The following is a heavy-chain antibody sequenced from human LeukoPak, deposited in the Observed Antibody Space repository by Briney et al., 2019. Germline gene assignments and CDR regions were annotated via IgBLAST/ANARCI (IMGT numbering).Heavy chain of an antibody. CDR2: IYPGDSDT. CDR3: ARRSAVAPYYYMDV. CDR1: GYSFTTYW. J-gene: IGHJ6*03. Sequence: GESLKISCQGSGYSFTTYWIGWVRQLPGKGLQWMGIIYPGDSDTRYSPSFQGQVTISADKSINTAYLQWSSLKASDTAMYYCARRSAVAPYYYMDVWGKGTTVTVSS. V-gene: IGHV5-51*01.